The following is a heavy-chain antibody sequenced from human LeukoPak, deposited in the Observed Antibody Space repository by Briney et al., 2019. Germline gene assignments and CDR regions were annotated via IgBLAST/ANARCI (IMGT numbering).Heavy chain of an antibody. V-gene: IGHV4-39*01. D-gene: IGHD2-2*01. CDR1: GGSISSSSYY. CDR3: ARGYCSSPRCSSIGYFDL. J-gene: IGHJ2*01. CDR2: IYYRGST. Sequence: SETLSLTCTVSGGSISSSSYYWGWIRQPPGKGLEWIGSIYYRGSTYYNPSLKSRVTISVDTPKNQFSLKLSSVTAADTSVYYCARGYCSSPRCSSIGYFDLWGRGTLVTVSS.